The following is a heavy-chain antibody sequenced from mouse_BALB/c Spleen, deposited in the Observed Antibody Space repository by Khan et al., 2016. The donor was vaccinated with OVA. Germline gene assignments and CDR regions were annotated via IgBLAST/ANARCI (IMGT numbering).Heavy chain of an antibody. D-gene: IGHD1-1*01. CDR2: INTYTGEP. V-gene: IGHV9-3-1*01. J-gene: IGHJ4*01. CDR1: GYTFTNNG. CDR3: ARVSYAGTMDY. Sequence: QVQLKQSGPELKKPGETVKISCKASGYTFTNNGMNWVKQAPGKGLKWMGWINTYTGEPTYAYDFKGRFAFSLETSASTAYLQINNLKNEDTATYVCARVSYAGTMDYWGQGTSVTVSS.